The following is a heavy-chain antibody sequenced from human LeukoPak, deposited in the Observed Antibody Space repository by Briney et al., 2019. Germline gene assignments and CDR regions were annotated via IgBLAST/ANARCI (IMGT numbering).Heavy chain of an antibody. V-gene: IGHV1-24*01. Sequence: ASVKVSCKVSGYTLTELSMHWVRQAPGKGHEWMGGFDPEDGETIYAQKFQGRVTMTEDTSTDTAYMELSSLRSEDTVVYYCATDLSSSRTMDVWGKGTTVTVSS. CDR1: GYTLTELS. J-gene: IGHJ6*03. D-gene: IGHD6-6*01. CDR3: ATDLSSSRTMDV. CDR2: FDPEDGET.